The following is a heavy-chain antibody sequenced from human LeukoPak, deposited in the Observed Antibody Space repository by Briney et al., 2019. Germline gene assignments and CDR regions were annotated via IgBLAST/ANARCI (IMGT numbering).Heavy chain of an antibody. Sequence: PSETLSLTCTVSGGSISSSSYYGGWFRQPPGKGLEWIGSIYYSGSTYYNPSLKSRVTISVDTSKNQFSLKLSSVTAADTAMYYCARVSLNWFDPWGQGTLVTVSS. CDR1: GGSISSSSYY. J-gene: IGHJ5*02. V-gene: IGHV4-39*07. CDR3: ARVSLNWFDP. CDR2: IYYSGST.